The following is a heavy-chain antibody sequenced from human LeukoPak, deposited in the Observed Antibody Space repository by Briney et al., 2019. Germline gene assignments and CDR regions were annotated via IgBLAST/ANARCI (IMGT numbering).Heavy chain of an antibody. J-gene: IGHJ5*02. D-gene: IGHD3-10*01. Sequence: ASVKVSCKASGYTFTSYGISWVRQAPGQGLEWMGWISAYNGNTNYAQELQGRVTMTTDTSTSTAYMELRSLRSDDTAVYYCARDPPAYYYGSGSYSWFDPWGQGTLVTVSS. V-gene: IGHV1-18*01. CDR2: ISAYNGNT. CDR1: GYTFTSYG. CDR3: ARDPPAYYYGSGSYSWFDP.